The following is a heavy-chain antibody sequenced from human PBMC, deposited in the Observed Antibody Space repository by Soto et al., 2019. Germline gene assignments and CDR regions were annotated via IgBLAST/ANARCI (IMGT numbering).Heavy chain of an antibody. D-gene: IGHD1-1*01. Sequence: SETLSLTCTVSGGSISSGAYYWSWIRQPPGKGLEWIGYIYYSGSTYYNPSLKSRVTISVDTSKNQFSLKLSSVTAADTAVYYCARTRAAEQPFDYWGQGTLVTVSS. CDR3: ARTRAAEQPFDY. V-gene: IGHV4-30-4*01. CDR1: GGSISSGAYY. J-gene: IGHJ4*02. CDR2: IYYSGST.